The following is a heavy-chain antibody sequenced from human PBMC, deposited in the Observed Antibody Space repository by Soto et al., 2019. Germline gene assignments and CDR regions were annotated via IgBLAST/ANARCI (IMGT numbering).Heavy chain of an antibody. CDR1: GGSVSSGSYY. CDR2: IYYSGST. J-gene: IGHJ4*02. V-gene: IGHV4-61*01. D-gene: IGHD1-26*01. Sequence: QVQLQESGPGLVKPSETLSLTCTVSGGSVSSGSYYWSWIRQPPGKGLEWIGYIYYSGSTNYNPSLTRRVTISVATSKNQFSLKLSSVTAADTAVYYCARDYGSRIGGSGNGFDYWGQGTLVTVSS. CDR3: ARDYGSRIGGSGNGFDY.